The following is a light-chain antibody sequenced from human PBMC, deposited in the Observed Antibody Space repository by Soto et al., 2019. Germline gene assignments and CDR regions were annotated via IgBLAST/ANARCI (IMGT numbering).Light chain of an antibody. J-gene: IGKJ1*01. Sequence: EIVMTQSPATLSVSPGVRATLSCRASQSVGSNLAWYQQKPGQAPRLLIYGASTRATGIPARFSGSGSGTEFTLTISSLQSEVFAVYYCQQYHNWPPWTFGQGTKVEIK. V-gene: IGKV3-15*01. CDR3: QQYHNWPPWT. CDR2: GAS. CDR1: QSVGSN.